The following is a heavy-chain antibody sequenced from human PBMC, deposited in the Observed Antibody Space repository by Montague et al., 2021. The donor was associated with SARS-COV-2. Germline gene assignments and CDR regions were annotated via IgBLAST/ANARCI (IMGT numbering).Heavy chain of an antibody. J-gene: IGHJ3*02. D-gene: IGHD2-21*01. CDR3: AREASTGDLYRLFDAFDI. Sequence: SLRLSCAASGFTFRDYAMFWVRQAPGKGLEWVATISYDGTTEYYLDSVKGRLSVSRDNSKSTLFLQFNSLRPEDTAVYFCAREASTGDLYRLFDAFDIWGQGTMVTVSS. V-gene: IGHV3-30*01. CDR1: GFTFRDYA. CDR2: ISYDGTTE.